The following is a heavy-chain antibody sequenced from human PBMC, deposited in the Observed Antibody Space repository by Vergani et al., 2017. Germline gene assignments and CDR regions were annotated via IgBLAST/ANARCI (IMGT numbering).Heavy chain of an antibody. D-gene: IGHD5-12*01. Sequence: QVQLQQWGAGLLKPSETLSLTCAVYGGSFSGYYWSWIRQPPGKGLEWIGEINHSGSTNYNPSLKSRVTISVDTSKNQFSLKLSSVTAADTAVYYCARARWATCYYYYGMDVWGQGTTVTVSS. V-gene: IGHV4-34*01. CDR3: ARARWATCYYYYGMDV. CDR2: INHSGST. CDR1: GGSFSGYY. J-gene: IGHJ6*02.